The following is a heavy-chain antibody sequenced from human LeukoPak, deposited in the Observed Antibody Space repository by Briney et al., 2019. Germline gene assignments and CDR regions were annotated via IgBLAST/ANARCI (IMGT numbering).Heavy chain of an antibody. CDR2: ISGNGGST. CDR1: GFTFSSYA. Sequence: GGSLRLSCSASGFTFSSYAMHWVRQAPGKGLEYVSAISGNGGSTYYADAVKGRFTISRDNSKNTLYLQMLRAEDTAVYYCVRRGYNNDYDYWGQGTLVTVSS. V-gene: IGHV3-64D*09. J-gene: IGHJ4*02. D-gene: IGHD5-18*01. CDR3: VRRGYNNDYDY.